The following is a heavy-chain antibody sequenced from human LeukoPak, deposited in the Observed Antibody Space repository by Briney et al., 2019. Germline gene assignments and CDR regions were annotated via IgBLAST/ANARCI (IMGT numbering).Heavy chain of an antibody. V-gene: IGHV4-30-4*01. CDR3: ARDRPLPAATYYYYYGMDV. Sequence: SETLSLTCTVSGGSISSGDYYWSWIRQPLGKGLEWIGYIYYSGSTYYNPSLKSRVTISVDTSKNQFSLKLSSVTAADTAVYYCARDRPLPAATYYYYYGMDVWGQGTTVTVSS. J-gene: IGHJ6*02. CDR2: IYYSGST. CDR1: GGSISSGDYY. D-gene: IGHD2-2*01.